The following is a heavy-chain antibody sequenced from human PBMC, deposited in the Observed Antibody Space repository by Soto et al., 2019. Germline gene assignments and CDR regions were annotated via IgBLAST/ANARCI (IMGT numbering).Heavy chain of an antibody. J-gene: IGHJ3*02. D-gene: IGHD3-9*01. CDR2: ISSSSSTI. CDR3: ARPVLLRYFDWLSRTDDAFDI. Sequence: GGSLRLSCAASGFTFSSYSMNWVRQAPGKGLEWVSYISSSSSTIYYADSVKGRFTISRDNAKNSLYLQMNSLRDEDTAVYYCARPVLLRYFDWLSRTDDAFDIWGQGTMVTVSS. CDR1: GFTFSSYS. V-gene: IGHV3-48*02.